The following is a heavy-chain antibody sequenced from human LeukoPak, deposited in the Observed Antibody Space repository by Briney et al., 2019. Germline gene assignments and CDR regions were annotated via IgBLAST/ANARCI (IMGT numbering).Heavy chain of an antibody. V-gene: IGHV3-30-3*01. J-gene: IGHJ6*02. CDR3: ARGPERTGVGTRYYYDMDV. D-gene: IGHD2-8*01. CDR1: GFTFSSYA. CDR2: ISYDGSNK. Sequence: GGSLRLSCAASGFTFSSYAMHWVRQAPGKGLEWVAVISYDGSNKYYADPVKGRFTISRGNSKNTLYLQMNSLRAEDTAVYYCARGPERTGVGTRYYYDMDVWGQGTTVTVSS.